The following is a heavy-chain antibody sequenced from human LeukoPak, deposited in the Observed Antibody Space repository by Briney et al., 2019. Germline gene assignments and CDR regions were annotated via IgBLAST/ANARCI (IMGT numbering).Heavy chain of an antibody. CDR3: ARIHGSGSYYNPQNWFDP. Sequence: SEALSLTCTVSGYSISSGDYWGWIRQSPGKGLECIGSIHHSGDTYYNPSLRSRVTISVDTSKNEFSLKVRSVTAADTAVYHCARIHGSGSYYNPQNWFDPWGQGTLVTVST. J-gene: IGHJ5*02. CDR2: IHHSGDT. D-gene: IGHD3-10*01. V-gene: IGHV4-38-2*02. CDR1: GYSISSGDY.